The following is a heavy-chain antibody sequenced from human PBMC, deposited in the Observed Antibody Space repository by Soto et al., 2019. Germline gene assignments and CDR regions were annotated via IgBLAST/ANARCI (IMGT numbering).Heavy chain of an antibody. Sequence: GGSLRLSCAASGFTFSSYSMNWVRQAPGKGLEWVSSISSSSSYIYYADSVKGRFTISRDNAKNSLYLQMNSLRAEDTAVYYCARDHGSGWSDYWGQGTLVTVSS. D-gene: IGHD6-19*01. J-gene: IGHJ4*02. CDR2: ISSSSSYI. V-gene: IGHV3-21*01. CDR1: GFTFSSYS. CDR3: ARDHGSGWSDY.